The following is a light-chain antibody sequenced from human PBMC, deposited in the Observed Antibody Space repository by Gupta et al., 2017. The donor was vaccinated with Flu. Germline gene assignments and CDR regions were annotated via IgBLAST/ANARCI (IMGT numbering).Light chain of an antibody. Sequence: ELVMPLSPATLSVSPGEKVTLSCRASQSVNNNLAWYQQKPGQAPRLLIYGASTRAPGVPARFRGSGSGTECTLTISSLESEDFAVYYWQQYYNGPTWTFGQGTKVEIK. CDR3: QQYYNGPTWT. CDR1: QSVNNN. J-gene: IGKJ1*01. CDR2: GAS. V-gene: IGKV3-15*01.